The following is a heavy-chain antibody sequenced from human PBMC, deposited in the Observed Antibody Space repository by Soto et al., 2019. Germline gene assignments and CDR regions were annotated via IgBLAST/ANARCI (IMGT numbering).Heavy chain of an antibody. J-gene: IGHJ6*02. D-gene: IGHD5-18*01. CDR1: GGTFSSYA. CDR3: ARVYTAMAYFYYYYGMDV. Sequence: QVQLVQSGAEVKKPGSSVKVSCKASGGTFSSYAISWVRQAPGQGLEWMGGIIPIFGTANYAQKFQGRVTITADESTSTDYMELSSLRSEDTAVYYCARVYTAMAYFYYYYGMDVWGQGTTVTVSS. CDR2: IIPIFGTA. V-gene: IGHV1-69*01.